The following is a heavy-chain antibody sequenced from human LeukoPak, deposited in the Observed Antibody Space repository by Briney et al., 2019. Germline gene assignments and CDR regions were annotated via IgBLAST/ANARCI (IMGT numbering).Heavy chain of an antibody. CDR1: GYTFTSYA. V-gene: IGHV1-3*01. Sequence: ASVKVSCEASGYTFTSYAMHWVRQAPGQRLEWMGWINAGNGNTKYSQKFQGRVTITRDTSASTAYMELSSLRSEDTAVYYCARAAVVGATTFDYWGQGTLVTVSS. J-gene: IGHJ4*02. D-gene: IGHD1-26*01. CDR2: INAGNGNT. CDR3: ARAAVVGATTFDY.